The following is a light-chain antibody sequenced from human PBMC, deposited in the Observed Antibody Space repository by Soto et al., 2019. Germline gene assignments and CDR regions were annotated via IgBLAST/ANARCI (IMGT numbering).Light chain of an antibody. CDR3: QQYDNSIYT. CDR1: QSISSSY. J-gene: IGKJ2*01. Sequence: EIVLTQSPGTLSLSPGERATLSCRASQSISSSYLAWYQQRPGQTPRLLIYGASSRATGIPDRFSGSGSGTDFTLTISRLELEDFAVYYCQQYDNSIYTFGQGTKLEIK. CDR2: GAS. V-gene: IGKV3-20*01.